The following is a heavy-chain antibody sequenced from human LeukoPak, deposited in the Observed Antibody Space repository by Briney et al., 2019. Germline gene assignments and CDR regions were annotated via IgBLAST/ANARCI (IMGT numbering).Heavy chain of an antibody. J-gene: IGHJ4*02. Sequence: GGSLRLSCAASGFTFSSYSMNWVRQAPGKGLEWVSYISSSSSTIYYADSVKGRFTISRDNAKNSLYLQMNSLRAEDTALYHCAREGRVGAPDYWGQGTLVTVSS. CDR2: ISSSSSTI. CDR1: GFTFSSYS. CDR3: AREGRVGAPDY. V-gene: IGHV3-48*01. D-gene: IGHD1-26*01.